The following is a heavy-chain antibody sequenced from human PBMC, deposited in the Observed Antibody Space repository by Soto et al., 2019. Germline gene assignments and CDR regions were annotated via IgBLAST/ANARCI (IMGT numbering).Heavy chain of an antibody. J-gene: IGHJ5*02. V-gene: IGHV1-18*01. D-gene: IGHD3-16*01. Sequence: VASVKVSCKASGYTFTNYGIGWVRQAPGEGLEWMGWISADNGDTNYAQKFQGRVTMTTDTSTSTAYMELRSLRSDDTAVYYCAKTPVLLLFGAWLDPWGQGTLVTVSS. CDR3: AKTPVLLLFGAWLDP. CDR2: ISADNGDT. CDR1: GYTFTNYG.